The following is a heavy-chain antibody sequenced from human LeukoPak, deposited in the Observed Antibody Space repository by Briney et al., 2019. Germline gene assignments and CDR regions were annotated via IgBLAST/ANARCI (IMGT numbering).Heavy chain of an antibody. D-gene: IGHD3-10*01. V-gene: IGHV4-34*01. Sequence: SETLSLTCAVYGGSFSGYYWSWIRQPPGKGLEWIGEINDSGSTNYNPSLRSRVTISVDTSMNQFSLKMRSVTAADTADYYCARGLWFGESRPYYYDYWGQGNLVTVSS. J-gene: IGHJ4*02. CDR2: INDSGST. CDR1: GGSFSGYY. CDR3: ARGLWFGESRPYYYDY.